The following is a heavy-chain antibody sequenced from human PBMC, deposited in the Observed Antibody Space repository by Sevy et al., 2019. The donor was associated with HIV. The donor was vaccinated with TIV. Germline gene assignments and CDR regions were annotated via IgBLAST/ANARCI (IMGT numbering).Heavy chain of an antibody. J-gene: IGHJ4*02. CDR3: AKVSNFGVVIKAYYFDY. D-gene: IGHD3-3*01. Sequence: GGSLRLSCAASGFTFSSYAMSWVRQAPGKGLEWVSAISGSGGSTYYADSVKGRFTISRDNSKNTLYLQMNSLRADDTAVYYCAKVSNFGVVIKAYYFDYWGQGTLVTVSS. CDR2: ISGSGGST. V-gene: IGHV3-23*01. CDR1: GFTFSSYA.